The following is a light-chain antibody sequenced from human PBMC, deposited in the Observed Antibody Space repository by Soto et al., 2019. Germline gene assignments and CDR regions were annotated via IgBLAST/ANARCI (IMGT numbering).Light chain of an antibody. CDR2: AAS. CDR3: QQYNSYWT. Sequence: DIQMTQSPSSLPASVGDRVTITRRASQGISNYLAWFQQXPGKAPKPLIYAASSFQSGVPSRFSGSGSGTEFTLTISSMQPDDFATAYCQQYNSYWTFGQGTKVDIK. J-gene: IGKJ1*01. CDR1: QGISNY. V-gene: IGKV1-16*01.